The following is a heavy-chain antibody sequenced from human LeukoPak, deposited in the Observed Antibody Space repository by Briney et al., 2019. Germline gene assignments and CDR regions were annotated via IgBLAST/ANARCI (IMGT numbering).Heavy chain of an antibody. Sequence: PGGSLRLSCAASGFTFSSYAMHWVRQAPGKGLEWVAVISYDGSNKYYADSVKGRFTISRDNSKNTLYLQMNSLRAEDTAVYYCAKEPKYDFWSGYYLDYWGQGTLVTVSS. J-gene: IGHJ4*02. CDR3: AKEPKYDFWSGYYLDY. CDR2: ISYDGSNK. CDR1: GFTFSSYA. D-gene: IGHD3-3*01. V-gene: IGHV3-30-3*01.